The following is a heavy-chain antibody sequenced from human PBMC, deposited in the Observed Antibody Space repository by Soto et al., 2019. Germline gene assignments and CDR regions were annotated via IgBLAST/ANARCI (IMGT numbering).Heavy chain of an antibody. D-gene: IGHD3-3*01. J-gene: IGHJ5*02. V-gene: IGHV4-34*02. CDR2: INHRGGA. Sequence: QVQLQQRGAGLLKPSETLSLTCAAHNGSFTDYFWTWIRQSPGKGLEWIGEINHRGGATYNPSLRSRVTISIDTSKNHFSLSLRSLTAADTAVYYCVARGMTYDFLSGPHPFDPWGHGTLVTVSS. CDR3: VARGMTYDFLSGPHPFDP. CDR1: NGSFTDYF.